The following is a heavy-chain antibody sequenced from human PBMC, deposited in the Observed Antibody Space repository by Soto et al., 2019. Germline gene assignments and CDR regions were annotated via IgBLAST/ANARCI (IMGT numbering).Heavy chain of an antibody. V-gene: IGHV3-73*02. J-gene: IGHJ3*02. Sequence: EVQLVESGGGLVQPGGSLKLSYWVRQASGKGLEWVGRIRTKANSYTTAYAASVKGRFTISRDDSKNTAYLQMNSLKTEDTAVYYCTGITKGNDAFDIWGQGTMVTVSS. CDR3: TGITKGNDAFDI. CDR2: IRTKANSYTT. D-gene: IGHD1-20*01.